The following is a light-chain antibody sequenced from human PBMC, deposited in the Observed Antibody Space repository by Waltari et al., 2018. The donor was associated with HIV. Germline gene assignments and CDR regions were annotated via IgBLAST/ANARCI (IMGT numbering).Light chain of an antibody. V-gene: IGKV3-15*01. Sequence: EIVMTQSPATLSVSPEERVTLSCRASQRVGSNLAWYQQKPGRAPSLLVYSASTRATGIPARFSGSGSGTEFTLTISSLQSEDFAVYYCQQYINWPPWSFGQGTKVEIK. J-gene: IGKJ1*01. CDR3: QQYINWPPWS. CDR1: QRVGSN. CDR2: SAS.